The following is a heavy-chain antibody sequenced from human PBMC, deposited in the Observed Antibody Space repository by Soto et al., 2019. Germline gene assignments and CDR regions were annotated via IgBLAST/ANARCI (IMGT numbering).Heavy chain of an antibody. CDR2: LSYDGSNK. Sequence: QVQLGGSGGGGVQPGGSLRPPLPAPGFTFSGYALHGAARAPGKGLGWVAVLSYDGSNKNYADSVKGRFTISRDISKNTLYLQMNSLRAEDTAVYYCARDLSGGTYNWFDPWGQGTLVTVSS. V-gene: IGHV3-30-3*01. D-gene: IGHD2-15*01. CDR1: GFTFSGYA. J-gene: IGHJ5*02. CDR3: ARDLSGGTYNWFDP.